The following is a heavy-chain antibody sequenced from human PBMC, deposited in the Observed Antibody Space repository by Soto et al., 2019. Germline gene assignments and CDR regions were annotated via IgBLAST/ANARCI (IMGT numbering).Heavy chain of an antibody. Sequence: GGSLRLSCAASGFIFSAFGIHWVRQAPGKGLEWVAGISYDGSIKYYGDSVKGRFSVSRDNSKNTLYLQMNSLRPEDTAVNYCARDVGPAVTTPYDYWGQGTLVTVSS. CDR2: ISYDGSIK. V-gene: IGHV3-30*03. CDR3: ARDVGPAVTTPYDY. CDR1: GFIFSAFG. D-gene: IGHD4-17*01. J-gene: IGHJ4*02.